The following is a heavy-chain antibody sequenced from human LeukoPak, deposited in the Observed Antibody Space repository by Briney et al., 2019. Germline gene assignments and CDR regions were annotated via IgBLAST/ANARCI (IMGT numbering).Heavy chain of an antibody. Sequence: PGGSLRLSCAASGFTFSSYGMHWVRQAPGKGLEWVAVIRYDGSNKYYADSVKGRFTISRDNSKNTLYLQMNSLRAEDTAVYYCARADYYGSGSYYRRGDAFDIWGQGTMITVSS. CDR2: IRYDGSNK. CDR1: GFTFSSYG. D-gene: IGHD3-10*01. J-gene: IGHJ3*02. V-gene: IGHV3-30*02. CDR3: ARADYYGSGSYYRRGDAFDI.